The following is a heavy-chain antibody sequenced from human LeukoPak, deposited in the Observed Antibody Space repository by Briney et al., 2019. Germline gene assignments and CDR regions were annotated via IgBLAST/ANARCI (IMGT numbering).Heavy chain of an antibody. Sequence: SETLSLTCAVSGYSISSGYYWSWIRQPPGKGLEWIGYIYYSGSTNYNPSLKSRVTISVDTSKNQFSLKLSSVTAADTAVYYCASVIRSGDPYYYYYMDVWGKGTTVTVSS. D-gene: IGHD7-27*01. CDR3: ASVIRSGDPYYYYYMDV. CDR1: GYSISSGYY. CDR2: IYYSGST. V-gene: IGHV4-61*01. J-gene: IGHJ6*03.